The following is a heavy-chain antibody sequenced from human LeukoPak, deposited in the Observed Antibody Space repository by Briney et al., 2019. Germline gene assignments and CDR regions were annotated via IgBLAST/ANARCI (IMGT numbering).Heavy chain of an antibody. D-gene: IGHD6-6*01. CDR1: GFTVSSNY. J-gene: IGHJ6*03. CDR2: IYSGGST. Sequence: GGSLRLSCAASGFTVSSNYMSWVRQAPGKGLEWVSVIYSGGSTYYADSVKGRFTISRDNSKNTLYLQMNSLRAEDTAVYYCASFSEYSSSFYYYYYYMDVWGKGTTVTVSS. CDR3: ASFSEYSSSFYYYYYYMDV. V-gene: IGHV3-53*01.